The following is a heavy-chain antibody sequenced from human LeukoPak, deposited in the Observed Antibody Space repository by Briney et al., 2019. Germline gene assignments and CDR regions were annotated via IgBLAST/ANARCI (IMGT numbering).Heavy chain of an antibody. Sequence: GGSLRLSCAASGFTFSSYSMNWVRPAPGKGLVWVSGINSDGSSTNYADSVKGRFTISRDNAKNMLYLHMNSLRAEDTAVYYCARNWGPDYWGQGTLVTVSS. CDR2: INSDGSST. J-gene: IGHJ4*02. V-gene: IGHV3-74*01. CDR1: GFTFSSYS. CDR3: ARNWGPDY. D-gene: IGHD7-27*01.